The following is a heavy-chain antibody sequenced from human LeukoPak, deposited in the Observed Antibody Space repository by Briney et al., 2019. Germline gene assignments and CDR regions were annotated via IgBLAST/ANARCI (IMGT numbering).Heavy chain of an antibody. CDR1: GFIFSSNA. J-gene: IGHJ3*02. CDR2: ISGSGGST. CDR3: AKDRVAPAAFFDI. Sequence: GGSLRLSCAASGFIFSSNAMSWVRQAPGKGLEWVSAISGSGGSTYYADSVKGRFTISRDNSKNTLYLQMNSLRAEDTAVYYCAKDRVAPAAFFDIWGQGTMVTVSS. V-gene: IGHV3-23*01. D-gene: IGHD6-25*01.